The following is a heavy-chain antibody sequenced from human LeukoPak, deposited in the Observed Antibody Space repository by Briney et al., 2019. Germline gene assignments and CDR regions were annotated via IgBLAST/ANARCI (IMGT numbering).Heavy chain of an antibody. CDR3: AKSERNVGPFDY. CDR1: SGSISSYY. V-gene: IGHV4-59*03. CDR2: IYVSGYT. D-gene: IGHD1-14*01. J-gene: IGHJ4*02. Sequence: SETLSLTCTVSSGSISSYYWSWIRQPPGKGLEWIGCIYVSGYTKYNPSLKSRVIMSVDTSKNQFSLNLSSVTAADTAVYYGAKSERNVGPFDYWGQGTLVAVSS.